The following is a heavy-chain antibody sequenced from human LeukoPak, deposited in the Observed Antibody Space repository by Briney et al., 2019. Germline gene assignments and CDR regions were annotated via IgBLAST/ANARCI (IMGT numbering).Heavy chain of an antibody. V-gene: IGHV4-38-2*01. CDR1: RASISSPYY. CDR2: MFHTGST. D-gene: IGHD2-2*01. Sequence: SETLSLTCAVSRASISSPYYWAWIRPSPGKGLECIGSMFHTGSTYYNPSLKSRVTISLDTSQNQFSLKMRSVTAADTAVYYCASQISSRTLWFDPWGQGILVSVSS. J-gene: IGHJ5*02. CDR3: ASQISSRTLWFDP.